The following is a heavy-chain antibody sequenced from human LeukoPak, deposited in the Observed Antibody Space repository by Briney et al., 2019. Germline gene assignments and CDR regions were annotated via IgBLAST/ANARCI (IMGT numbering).Heavy chain of an antibody. Sequence: GGSLRLSCAASGFTFSNYAMSWVRQAPGKGLEWVSGISGNSGNTYYAESVKGRFTISRDNSKKTLYLQMNSLRAEDTAMYYCATRVMIAITTRGAFHIWGQGTMVTVSS. CDR2: ISGNSGNT. D-gene: IGHD3-16*01. CDR1: GFTFSNYA. J-gene: IGHJ3*02. CDR3: ATRVMIAITTRGAFHI. V-gene: IGHV3-23*01.